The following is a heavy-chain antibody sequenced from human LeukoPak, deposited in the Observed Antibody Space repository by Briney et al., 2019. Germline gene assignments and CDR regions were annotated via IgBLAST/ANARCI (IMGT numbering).Heavy chain of an antibody. Sequence: GASVKVSCKASGGTFSSYAISWVRQAPGQGLEWMGRIIPILGIANYAQKFQDRVTITADKSTSTAYMELSSLRSEDTAVYYCARLASGAGTGTFDYWGQGTLVTVSS. CDR1: GGTFSSYA. V-gene: IGHV1-69*04. D-gene: IGHD6-19*01. CDR3: ARLASGAGTGTFDY. CDR2: IIPILGIA. J-gene: IGHJ4*02.